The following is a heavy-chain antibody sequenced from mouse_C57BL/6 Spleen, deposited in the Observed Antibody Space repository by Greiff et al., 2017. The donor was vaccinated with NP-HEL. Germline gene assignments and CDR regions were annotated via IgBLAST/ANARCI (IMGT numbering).Heavy chain of an antibody. CDR2: IDPANGNT. Sequence: VQLQQSVAELVRPGASVKLSCTASGFNIKNTYMHWVKQRPEQGLEWIGRIDPANGNTKYAPKFQGKATITAATSSNAAYLQLSSLTSEDTAIYYCAREENYGNYGYYAMDYWGQGTSVTVSS. D-gene: IGHD2-1*01. V-gene: IGHV14-3*01. CDR3: AREENYGNYGYYAMDY. J-gene: IGHJ4*01. CDR1: GFNIKNTY.